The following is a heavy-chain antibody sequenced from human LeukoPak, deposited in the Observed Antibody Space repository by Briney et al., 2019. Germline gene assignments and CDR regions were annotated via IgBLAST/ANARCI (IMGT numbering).Heavy chain of an antibody. J-gene: IGHJ4*02. Sequence: ASVKVSCKASGYTFTGYYMHWVRQAPGQGLEWMGWINPNSGGTRYTQKFQGRVTLTRDTSISTAYMELSRLTSDDTAVYYCARVTLYGSSQGDYWGQGTLVTVSS. D-gene: IGHD2-2*02. CDR1: GYTFTGYY. V-gene: IGHV1-2*02. CDR3: ARVTLYGSSQGDY. CDR2: INPNSGGT.